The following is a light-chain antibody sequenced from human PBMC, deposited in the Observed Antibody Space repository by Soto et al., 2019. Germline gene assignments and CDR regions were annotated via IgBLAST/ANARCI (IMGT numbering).Light chain of an antibody. CDR2: AAS. CDR1: QSISSY. Sequence: DIQMTQSPSSLSASVGDRVTITCRASQSISSYLNWYQQKPGKAPKLLIYAASSLQSGVPSRFGGSGSGTDFTLTIGSLQPEDFATYYCQQSYSTPFTFGPGTKVDIK. CDR3: QQSYSTPFT. V-gene: IGKV1-39*01. J-gene: IGKJ3*01.